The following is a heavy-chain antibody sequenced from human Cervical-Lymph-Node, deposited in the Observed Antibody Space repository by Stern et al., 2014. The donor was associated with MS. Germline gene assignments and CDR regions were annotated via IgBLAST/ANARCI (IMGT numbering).Heavy chain of an antibody. Sequence: EVQLVESGPEVKRPGESLKISCQASGYTFTSYWIGWVRQMPGKGLEWIAIIFPGGSDIRSSPSFQGPVTIAADKSSSTASLQWNNLKASDTAIYYCARQRYFDYWGQGTLVTVSS. CDR2: IFPGGSDI. V-gene: IGHV5-51*01. CDR1: GYTFTSYW. J-gene: IGHJ4*02. CDR3: ARQRYFDY.